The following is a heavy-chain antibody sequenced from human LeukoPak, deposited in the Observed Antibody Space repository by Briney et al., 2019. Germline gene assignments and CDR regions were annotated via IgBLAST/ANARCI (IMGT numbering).Heavy chain of an antibody. J-gene: IGHJ6*03. V-gene: IGHV3-11*04. Sequence: PGGSLRLSCAASGFTFSDNYMSWIRQAPGKGLEWVSYISSSGSIYYADSVKGRFTISRDNAKNSLYLQMNSLRAEDTAVYYCARYDYGDYEDYFYYMDVWGKGTAVSVSS. D-gene: IGHD4-17*01. CDR1: GFTFSDNY. CDR2: ISSSGSI. CDR3: ARYDYGDYEDYFYYMDV.